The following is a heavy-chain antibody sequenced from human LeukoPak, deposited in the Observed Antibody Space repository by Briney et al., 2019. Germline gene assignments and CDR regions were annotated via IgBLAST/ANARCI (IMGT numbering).Heavy chain of an antibody. Sequence: SETLSLTCAVSGYSISSGYYWGWIRQPPGKGLEWIGSIYHSGSTYCNPSLKSRVTISVDTSKNQFSLRLSSVTAADTAVYYCARDLVAVAGTAGYFDLWGRGTLVTVSS. CDR2: IYHSGST. J-gene: IGHJ2*01. D-gene: IGHD6-19*01. CDR3: ARDLVAVAGTAGYFDL. CDR1: GYSISSGYY. V-gene: IGHV4-38-2*02.